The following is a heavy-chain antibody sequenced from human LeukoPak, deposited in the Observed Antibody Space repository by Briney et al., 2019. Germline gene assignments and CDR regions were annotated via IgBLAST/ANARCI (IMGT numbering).Heavy chain of an antibody. Sequence: TSETLSLTCTVSGGSISSGGYYWSWIRQPPGKGLEWIGYIYHSGSTYYNPSLKSRVTISVDRSKNQFSLKLSSVTAADTAVYYCARDGGIAARSAFDIWGQGTMVTVSS. D-gene: IGHD6-6*01. CDR3: ARDGGIAARSAFDI. CDR2: IYHSGST. CDR1: GGSISSGGYY. J-gene: IGHJ3*02. V-gene: IGHV4-30-2*01.